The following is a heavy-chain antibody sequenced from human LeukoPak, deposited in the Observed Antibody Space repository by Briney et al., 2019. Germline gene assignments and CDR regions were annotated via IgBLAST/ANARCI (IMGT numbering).Heavy chain of an antibody. Sequence: GESLKISCKGSGYSFTSYWIGWVRQMPGKGLEWMGIIHPGDSDTRYSPSFQGQVTISADKSISTAYLQWSSLKASDTAMYYCARTLQYYDFWSGSKDNWFDPWGQGTLVTVSS. CDR1: GYSFTSYW. D-gene: IGHD3-3*01. V-gene: IGHV5-51*01. CDR3: ARTLQYYDFWSGSKDNWFDP. J-gene: IGHJ5*02. CDR2: IHPGDSDT.